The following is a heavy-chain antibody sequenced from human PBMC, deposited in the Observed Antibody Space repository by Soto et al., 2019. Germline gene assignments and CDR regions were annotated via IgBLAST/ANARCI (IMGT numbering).Heavy chain of an antibody. CDR2: IYYTGST. J-gene: IGHJ3*02. V-gene: IGHV4-59*01. CDR1: GGSISRYY. Sequence: SETLSLTCTVSGGSISRYYWTWIRQSPGKGLEWIGNIYYTGSTNYSPSLKSRVTISLDTSKNQFSLKLRSVTATDTAIYYCARANYFDIWGQGTMVTVSS. D-gene: IGHD2-8*01. CDR3: ARANYFDI.